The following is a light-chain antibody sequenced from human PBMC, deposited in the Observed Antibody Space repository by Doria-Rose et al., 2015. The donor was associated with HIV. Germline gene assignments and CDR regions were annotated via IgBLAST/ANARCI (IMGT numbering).Light chain of an antibody. J-gene: IGKJ1*01. V-gene: IGKV1-39*01. CDR2: AAS. Sequence: DIRLTQSPSSLSASLGDRVTLPCRARQTVSTYLTWFQQEPGKAPKSLIYAASRLQSDVPSSGSGSGSGTDVTLTISGLQPGDFENDYWQQTYSSPQWTCAQGTQVEMK. CDR1: QTVSTY. CDR3: QQTYSSPQWT.